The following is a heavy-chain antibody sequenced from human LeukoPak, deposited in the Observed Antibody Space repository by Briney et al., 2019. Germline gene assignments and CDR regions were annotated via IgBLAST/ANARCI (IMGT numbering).Heavy chain of an antibody. CDR2: IYTSGST. V-gene: IGHV4-61*02. CDR3: ARGIGHYYYYMDV. D-gene: IGHD3-16*02. J-gene: IGHJ6*03. Sequence: PSETLSLTCTVSGGSISSGTYYWSWIRQPAGKGLEWIGRIYTSGSTNYNPSLKSRVSILVDTSKKQFSLKLSSVTAAGTAVYYCARGIGHYYYYMDVWGTGTTVTVSS. CDR1: GGSISSGTYY.